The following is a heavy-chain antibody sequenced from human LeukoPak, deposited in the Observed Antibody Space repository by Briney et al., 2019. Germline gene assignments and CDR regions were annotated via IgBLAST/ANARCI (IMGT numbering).Heavy chain of an antibody. J-gene: IGHJ4*02. D-gene: IGHD3-10*01. CDR3: ARVSITMVRGVLDY. Sequence: GGSLRLSCAASGFTFSSYSMNWVRQAPGKGLEWVSSISSSSSYIYYADSVKGRFTISRGNAKNSLYLQMNSLRAEDTAVYYCARVSITMVRGVLDYWGQGTLVTVSS. CDR1: GFTFSSYS. V-gene: IGHV3-21*01. CDR2: ISSSSSYI.